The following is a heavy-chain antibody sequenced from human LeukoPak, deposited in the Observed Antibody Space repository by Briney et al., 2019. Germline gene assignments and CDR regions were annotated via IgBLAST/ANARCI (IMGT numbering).Heavy chain of an antibody. J-gene: IGHJ4*02. V-gene: IGHV4-39*07. CDR2: LYYSGST. Sequence: SETLSLTCIVSGGSVTINTHYWGWIRQPPGKGLEWIGSLYYSGSTYYNPSLKSRVTISVDTSMNQFSLKLSSVTAADTAVYYCARTGPRQLIDYWGQGTLVTVSS. D-gene: IGHD6-19*01. CDR1: GGSVTINTHY. CDR3: ARTGPRQLIDY.